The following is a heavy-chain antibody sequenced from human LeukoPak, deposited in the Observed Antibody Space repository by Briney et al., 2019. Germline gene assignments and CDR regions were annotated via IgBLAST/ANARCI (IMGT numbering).Heavy chain of an antibody. Sequence: GESLKISCNGSGYSFTSYWIGWVRQLPGKGLEWMVIIYPGDSDTRYSPSFQGQVTISADKSISTAYLQWSSLKASDTAMYYCARNRCSSTSCPIDYWGQGTLVTVSS. CDR2: IYPGDSDT. V-gene: IGHV5-51*01. D-gene: IGHD2-2*01. CDR1: GYSFTSYW. J-gene: IGHJ4*02. CDR3: ARNRCSSTSCPIDY.